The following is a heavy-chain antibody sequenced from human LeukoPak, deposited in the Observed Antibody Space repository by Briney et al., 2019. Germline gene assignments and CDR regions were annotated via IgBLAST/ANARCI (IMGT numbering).Heavy chain of an antibody. D-gene: IGHD4-11*01. CDR3: ARRIDYTLDY. V-gene: IGHV3-48*01. Sequence: GGSLRLSCAASGSTFSFYSMNWVRQAPGKGLEWVSYISSSSNTIYYADSVKGRFTISRDNAKNSLYLQMNSLRAEDTAVYYCARRIDYTLDYWGQGSLVTVSS. CDR2: ISSSSNTI. J-gene: IGHJ4*02. CDR1: GSTFSFYS.